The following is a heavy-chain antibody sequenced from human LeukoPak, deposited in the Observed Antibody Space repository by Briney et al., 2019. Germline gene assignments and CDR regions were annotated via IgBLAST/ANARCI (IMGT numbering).Heavy chain of an antibody. CDR3: ARGTVSGQDYYYMDV. J-gene: IGHJ6*03. D-gene: IGHD2-15*01. V-gene: IGHV1-18*01. Sequence: ASVTVSCKASGYTFNSYGINWVRQAPGQGLEWVGWISANSGKTNYAQKLQGRVTMTIDTSTSTVYMELRSLRSDDTAVYYCARGTVSGQDYYYMDVWGKGTTVTVSS. CDR1: GYTFNSYG. CDR2: ISANSGKT.